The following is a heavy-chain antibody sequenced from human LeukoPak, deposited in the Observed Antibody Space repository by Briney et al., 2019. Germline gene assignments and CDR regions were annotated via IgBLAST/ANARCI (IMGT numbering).Heavy chain of an antibody. CDR2: ISGSGSST. V-gene: IGHV3-23*01. CDR1: GFTFSNFA. J-gene: IGHJ4*02. D-gene: IGHD2-2*01. Sequence: GGSLRLTCAASGFTFSNFAMSWVRQAPGKGLEWVSSISGSGSSTYYADSVKGRFTISRDNSKNTLYLQMNSLRAEDTAVYYCARHVAVLPAPRNYYFDYWGQGILVTVSS. CDR3: ARHVAVLPAPRNYYFDY.